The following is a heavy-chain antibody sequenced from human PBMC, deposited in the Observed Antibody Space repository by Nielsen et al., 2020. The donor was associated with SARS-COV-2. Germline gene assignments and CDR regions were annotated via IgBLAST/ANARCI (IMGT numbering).Heavy chain of an antibody. Sequence: GSLRLSCTVSGGSVSSGSYYWSWIRQAPGKALEWIGYIYYTGSTYYNPSLQSRLTISLDTSKNQFSLRLSSVTAADTAVYYCARRIVSIRRVGADNWFDPWGQGTLVTVSS. CDR2: IYYTGST. J-gene: IGHJ5*02. V-gene: IGHV4-61*01. CDR1: GGSVSSGSYY. CDR3: ARRIVSIRRVGADNWFDP. D-gene: IGHD5/OR15-5a*01.